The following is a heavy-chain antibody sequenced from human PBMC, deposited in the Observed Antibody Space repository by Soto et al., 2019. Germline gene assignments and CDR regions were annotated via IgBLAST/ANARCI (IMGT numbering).Heavy chain of an antibody. J-gene: IGHJ6*02. D-gene: IGHD6-25*01. CDR2: INHRGST. CDR1: GGSFSGYY. V-gene: IGHV4-34*01. CDR3: ARGSRVKIPAASGRDYYYHGLDV. Sequence: QVQLQQWGAGLLKPSETLSLTCAVYGGSFSGYYWSWIRQPPGKGLEWIGEINHRGSTNYNPSLKRRVTISVDTSKNQFSLKLNSVNAADTAVYYCARGSRVKIPAASGRDYYYHGLDVWGQGTAVTVSS.